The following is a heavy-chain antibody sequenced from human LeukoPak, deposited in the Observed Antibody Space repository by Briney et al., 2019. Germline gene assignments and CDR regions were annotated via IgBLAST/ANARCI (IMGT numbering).Heavy chain of an antibody. J-gene: IGHJ4*02. D-gene: IGHD1-26*01. CDR2: ISYDGSKK. Sequence: NPGGSLRLSCAASGFTFSRYGMHWVRQAPGKGLEWVAVISYDGSKKYYVDSVKGRFTISRDNSKNTLYPQMNSLRAEDTAVYYCAKQGGELLWGDYFDYWGQGTLVTVSS. CDR3: AKQGGELLWGDYFDY. V-gene: IGHV3-30*18. CDR1: GFTFSRYG.